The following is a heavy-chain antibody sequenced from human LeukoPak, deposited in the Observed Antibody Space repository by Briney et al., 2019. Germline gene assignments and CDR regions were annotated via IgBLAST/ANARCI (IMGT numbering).Heavy chain of an antibody. J-gene: IGHJ3*02. D-gene: IGHD3-10*01. CDR1: EFSVSSNY. Sequence: GGSLRLSCAASEFSVSSNYMTWVRQAPGKGLEWVANIKQDGSEKYYVDSVKGRFTISRDNAKNSLYLQMNSLRAEDTAAYYCARVRGWFGPGYAFDIWGQGTMVTVSS. V-gene: IGHV3-7*01. CDR2: IKQDGSEK. CDR3: ARVRGWFGPGYAFDI.